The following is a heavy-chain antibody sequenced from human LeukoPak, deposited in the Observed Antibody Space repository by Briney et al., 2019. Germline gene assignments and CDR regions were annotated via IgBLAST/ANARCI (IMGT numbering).Heavy chain of an antibody. Sequence: SETLSLTCTVSGGPIKSNYWSWIRQPPGEGLEWIGYIYYSGSTNYNPSLKSRVTISVDTSKNQFSLKLSSVTAADTAVYYCARDGGSGYPPSFDYWGQGTLVTVSS. V-gene: IGHV4-59*01. CDR2: IYYSGST. D-gene: IGHD3-22*01. J-gene: IGHJ4*02. CDR3: ARDGGSGYPPSFDY. CDR1: GGPIKSNY.